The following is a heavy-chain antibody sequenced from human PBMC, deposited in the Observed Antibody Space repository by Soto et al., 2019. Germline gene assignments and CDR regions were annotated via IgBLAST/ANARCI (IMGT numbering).Heavy chain of an antibody. CDR1: GFTFSSYG. CDR3: AKDQRYSSSWYPGNSYYYGMDV. Sequence: QVQLVESGGGVVQPGRSLRLSCAASGFTFSSYGMHWVRQAPGKGLEWVAVISYDGRNKYYADSVKGRFTISRDNSKNTLYLQMNILRAEDTAVYYCAKDQRYSSSWYPGNSYYYGMDVWGQGTTVTVSS. CDR2: ISYDGRNK. V-gene: IGHV3-30*18. D-gene: IGHD6-13*01. J-gene: IGHJ6*02.